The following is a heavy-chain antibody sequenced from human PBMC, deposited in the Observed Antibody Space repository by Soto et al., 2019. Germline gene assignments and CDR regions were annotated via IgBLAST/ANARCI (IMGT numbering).Heavy chain of an antibody. Sequence: GGSLRLYCAASGFTFSSYGMHWVRQAPGKGLEWVAVIWYDGSNKYYADSVKGRFTISRDNSKNTLYLQMNSLRAEDTAVYYCARDQGPVRYFDWPPVDWGQGTLVTVSS. V-gene: IGHV3-33*01. CDR1: GFTFSSYG. CDR2: IWYDGSNK. D-gene: IGHD3-9*01. CDR3: ARDQGPVRYFDWPPVD. J-gene: IGHJ4*02.